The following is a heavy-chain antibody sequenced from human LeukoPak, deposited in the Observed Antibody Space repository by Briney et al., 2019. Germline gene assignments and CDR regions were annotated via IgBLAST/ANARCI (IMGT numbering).Heavy chain of an antibody. CDR3: AREQLAYFDY. D-gene: IGHD6-6*01. V-gene: IGHV3-30-3*01. CDR1: GFTFSSYA. Sequence: PGGSLRLSCAASGFTFSSYAMHGVRQAPGRGLEWVAVISYDGSNKYYADSVKGRFTISRDNSKNTLYLQMNSLRAEDTAVYYCAREQLAYFDYWGQGTLVTVSS. J-gene: IGHJ4*02. CDR2: ISYDGSNK.